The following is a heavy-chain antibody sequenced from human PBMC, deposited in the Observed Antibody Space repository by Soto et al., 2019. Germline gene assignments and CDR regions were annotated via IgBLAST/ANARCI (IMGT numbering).Heavy chain of an antibody. CDR3: ARASIAVAGTEVGWFDP. D-gene: IGHD6-19*01. V-gene: IGHV1-69*13. J-gene: IGHJ5*02. CDR1: GGTFSSYA. CDR2: IIPIFGTA. Sequence: ASVKVSCKASGGTFSSYAISWVRQAPGQGLEWMGGIIPIFGTANYAQKFQGRVTITADESTSTAYMELSSLRSEDTAVYYCARASIAVAGTEVGWFDPWGQGTLVTVSS.